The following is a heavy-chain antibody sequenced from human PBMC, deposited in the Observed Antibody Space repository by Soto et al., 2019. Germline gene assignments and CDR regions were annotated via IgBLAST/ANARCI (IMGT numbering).Heavy chain of an antibody. CDR2: ITASGGRT. CDR3: AKDTRYADYVRWFDS. Sequence: EVHLLESGGGLVQPGGSLRLSCTASGFTFSSYAMTWVRQAPGRGLEGVSGITASGGRTYYAESVKGRFTISRDNSKSTLYLQMNSLRAEDTAVYYCAKDTRYADYVRWFDSWGQGTLVTVSS. D-gene: IGHD4-17*01. CDR1: GFTFSSYA. J-gene: IGHJ5*01. V-gene: IGHV3-23*01.